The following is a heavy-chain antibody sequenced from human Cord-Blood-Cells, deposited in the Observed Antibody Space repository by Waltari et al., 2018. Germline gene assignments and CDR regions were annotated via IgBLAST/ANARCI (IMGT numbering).Heavy chain of an antibody. CDR2: INAGNGNT. V-gene: IGHV1-3*01. Sequence: QVQLVQSGAEVKKPGASVKVSCKASGYTFTSYAMHWVRQAPGQRLEWMGWINAGNGNTKYSQKFQGRVTITRDTSASTAYMELSSLRSEVTAVYYCARAGLQWELSLGYYGMDVWGQGTTVTVSS. D-gene: IGHD1-26*01. J-gene: IGHJ6*02. CDR1: GYTFTSYA. CDR3: ARAGLQWELSLGYYGMDV.